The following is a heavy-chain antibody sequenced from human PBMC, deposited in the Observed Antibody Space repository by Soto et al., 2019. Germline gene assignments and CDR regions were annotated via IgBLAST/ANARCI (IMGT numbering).Heavy chain of an antibody. J-gene: IGHJ6*02. CDR1: GGSISSGDYY. CDR3: ARDPMPPPHYGDYPNWLDV. CDR2: IYYSGST. D-gene: IGHD4-17*01. Sequence: SETLSLTCTVSGGSISSGDYYWSWIRQPPGKGLEWIGYIYYSGSTYYNPSLKSRVTISVDTSKNQFSLKLSSVTAADTAVYYCARDPMPPPHYGDYPNWLDVWGQGTTVTVSS. V-gene: IGHV4-30-4*01.